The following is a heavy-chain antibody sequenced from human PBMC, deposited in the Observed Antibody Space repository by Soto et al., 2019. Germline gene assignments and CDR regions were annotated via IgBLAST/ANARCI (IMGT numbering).Heavy chain of an antibody. CDR3: ARVDARDIVVVPAAIKAFDY. CDR2: IYYSGST. Sequence: KPSETLSLTCTVSGGSISSGGYYWSWIRQRPGKGREWIGYIYYSGSTYYNPSLKSRVTISVDTSKNQFSLKLSSVTAADTAVYYCARVDARDIVVVPAAIKAFDYWGQGTLVTVSS. D-gene: IGHD2-2*02. CDR1: GGSISSGGYY. V-gene: IGHV4-31*03. J-gene: IGHJ4*02.